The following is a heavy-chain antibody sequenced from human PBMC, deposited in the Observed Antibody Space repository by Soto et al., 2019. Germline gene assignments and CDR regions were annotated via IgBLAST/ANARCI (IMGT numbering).Heavy chain of an antibody. J-gene: IGHJ6*03. V-gene: IGHV1-18*01. Sequence: ASVKVSCKASGYTFTSYGISWVRQAPGQGLEWMGWISAYNGNTNYAQKLQGRVTMTTDTSTSTAYMELRSLGSDDTAVYYCARNEAAPLGYYYYYMDVWGKGTTVTVSS. CDR1: GYTFTSYG. CDR2: ISAYNGNT. D-gene: IGHD6-13*01. CDR3: ARNEAAPLGYYYYYMDV.